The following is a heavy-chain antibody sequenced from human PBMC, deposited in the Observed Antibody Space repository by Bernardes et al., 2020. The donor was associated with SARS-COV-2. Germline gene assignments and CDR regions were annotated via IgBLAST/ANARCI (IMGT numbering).Heavy chain of an antibody. CDR3: VRAAYSSAWAYFNS. V-gene: IGHV4-39*01. Sequence: WETLSLTCSVSGASISTSGDYWVWIPQPPGKGLEWIVSISYSESTYYNPSLESRLTMSVDTSKNQFSLKRSFVTATDTAVYYCVRAAYSSAWAYFNSWGQGTLVTVS. J-gene: IGHJ4*02. CDR1: GASISTSGDY. D-gene: IGHD6-19*01. CDR2: ISYSEST.